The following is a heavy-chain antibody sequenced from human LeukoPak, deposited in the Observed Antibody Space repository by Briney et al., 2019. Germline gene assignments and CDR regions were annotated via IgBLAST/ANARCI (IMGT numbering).Heavy chain of an antibody. CDR1: GGSMSSSY. CDR3: ARVLRYFDWPSVYGMDV. D-gene: IGHD3-9*01. J-gene: IGHJ6*04. V-gene: IGHV4-59*01. Sequence: SETLSLTCTVSGGSMSSSYWSCIREPPGKGLEWGGDIYYSGVSSKYNPSPNSRVTMSVDTSKNQFSLKLSSVTAADTAVYYCARVLRYFDWPSVYGMDVWGKGTTVAVSS. CDR2: IYYSGVSS.